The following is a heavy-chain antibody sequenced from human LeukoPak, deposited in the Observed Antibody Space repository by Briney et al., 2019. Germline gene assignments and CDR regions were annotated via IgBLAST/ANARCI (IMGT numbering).Heavy chain of an antibody. D-gene: IGHD3-22*01. CDR2: INAGNGNT. V-gene: IGHV1-3*01. CDR1: GYTFSIYA. J-gene: IGHJ4*02. CDR3: ARDGYYDSSGYNDY. Sequence: GASVKVSCKASGYTFSIYAMHWVRQAPGQSLEWMGWINAGNGNTKYSQKFQGRVTVTRDTSASTAYMELSSLRSDDTAVYYCARDGYYDSSGYNDYWGQGTLVTVSS.